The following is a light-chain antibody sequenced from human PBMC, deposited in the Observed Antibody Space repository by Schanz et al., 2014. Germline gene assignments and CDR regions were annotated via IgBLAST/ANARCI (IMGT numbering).Light chain of an antibody. J-gene: IGLJ1*01. CDR3: SSYTSSSTLLYV. CDR1: SSDVGGYNY. CDR2: EGS. V-gene: IGLV2-14*01. Sequence: QSVLTQPRSVSGSPGQSVTISCTGTSSDVGGYNYVSWYQQHPGKAPKLLIYEGSKWPSGVSNRFSGSKSGNTASLTISGLQAEDEADYYCSSYTSSSTLLYVFGTGTK.